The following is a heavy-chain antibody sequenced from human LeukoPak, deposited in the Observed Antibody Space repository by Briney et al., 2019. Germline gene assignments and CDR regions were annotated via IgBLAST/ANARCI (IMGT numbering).Heavy chain of an antibody. CDR1: GGSISSSSYY. D-gene: IGHD2-21*02. J-gene: IGHJ4*02. Sequence: SETLSLTCTVSGGSISSSSYYWGWIRQPPGKGLEWIGSIYYSGSTNYNPSLKSRVTISVGTSKNQFSLKLSSVTAADTAVYYCASLEQGDWYYFDYWGQGTLVTVSS. CDR3: ASLEQGDWYYFDY. CDR2: IYYSGST. V-gene: IGHV4-39*07.